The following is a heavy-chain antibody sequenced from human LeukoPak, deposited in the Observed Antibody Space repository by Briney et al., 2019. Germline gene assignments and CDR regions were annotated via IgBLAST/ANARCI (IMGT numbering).Heavy chain of an antibody. CDR3: ARVRGGIAVAPRRFAP. CDR1: GYSISSGYY. D-gene: IGHD6-19*01. V-gene: IGHV4-61*01. J-gene: IGHJ5*02. Sequence: SETLSLTCTVSGYSISSGYYWGWTRQPPGQGLAWIGYIYYSGSTNYNPSLKSRVTIPVDTSTNHFSPQLHSETPADTAVCYCARVRGGIAVAPRRFAPWGQGTLVTVSS. CDR2: IYYSGST.